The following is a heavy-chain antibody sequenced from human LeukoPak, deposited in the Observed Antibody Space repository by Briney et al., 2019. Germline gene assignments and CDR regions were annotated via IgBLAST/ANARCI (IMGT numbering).Heavy chain of an antibody. Sequence: GGSLRLSCAASGFTFSSYAMHWVRQAPGKGLEYVSAISSNGGSTYYADSVKGRFTISRDNSKNTLYLQMGSLRAEDMAVNYCARGAVATISGYYFDYWGQGTLVTVSS. CDR1: GFTFSSYA. J-gene: IGHJ4*02. CDR2: ISSNGGST. CDR3: ARGAVATISGYYFDY. V-gene: IGHV3-64*02. D-gene: IGHD3-10*01.